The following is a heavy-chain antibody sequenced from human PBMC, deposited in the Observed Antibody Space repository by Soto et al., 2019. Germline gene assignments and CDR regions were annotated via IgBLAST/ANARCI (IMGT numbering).Heavy chain of an antibody. CDR3: AKDLRPDGRYDLDY. J-gene: IGHJ4*02. Sequence: EVQLLESGGGLAQPGGSLRLSCAASAFIFRTYAMNWVRQAPGKGLEWVSVMVGDGSSSDYADSVRGRFTISRDNSKNTLYLQMNNLRAEDTAVYYCAKDLRPDGRYDLDYWGQGTLVTVSS. V-gene: IGHV3-23*01. CDR2: MVGDGSSS. D-gene: IGHD1-26*01. CDR1: AFIFRTYA.